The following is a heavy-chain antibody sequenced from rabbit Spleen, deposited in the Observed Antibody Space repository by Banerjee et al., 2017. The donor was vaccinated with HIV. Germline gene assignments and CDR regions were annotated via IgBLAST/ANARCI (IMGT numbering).Heavy chain of an antibody. CDR3: ARDAGSGHYIDAYFDL. V-gene: IGHV1S40*01. Sequence: QQLMESGGGLVKPGASLTLTCKASGFDFSRGYDMCWVRQAPGKGLEWIGCIYTGNVKTYYASWAKGRFTISKTSSTTVTLQMTSLTVADTATYFCARDAGSGHYIDAYFDLWGQGTLVTVS. D-gene: IGHD8-1*01. CDR1: GFDFSRGYD. J-gene: IGHJ4*01. CDR2: IYTGNVKT.